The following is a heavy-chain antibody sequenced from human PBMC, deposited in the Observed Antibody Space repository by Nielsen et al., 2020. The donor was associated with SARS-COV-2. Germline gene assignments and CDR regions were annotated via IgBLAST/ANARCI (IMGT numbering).Heavy chain of an antibody. CDR1: GYTFTYPD. V-gene: IGHV1-18*04. J-gene: IGHJ4*02. Sequence: ASVKVSCKASGYTFTYPDISWVRQAPGQGLEWMGCISGDNGNAKFAQNLQGRVTMTTDTSTSTAYMELRSLRSDDTAVYYCARDTIYYGSGRVADYWGQGTLVTVSS. D-gene: IGHD3-10*01. CDR3: ARDTIYYGSGRVADY. CDR2: ISGDNGNA.